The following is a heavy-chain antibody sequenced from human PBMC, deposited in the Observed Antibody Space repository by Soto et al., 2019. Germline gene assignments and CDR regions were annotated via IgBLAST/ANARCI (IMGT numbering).Heavy chain of an antibody. V-gene: IGHV1-3*01. D-gene: IGHD2-15*01. CDR3: ASEYFSGGSCHLYCGMDF. J-gene: IGHJ6*02. CDR2: INAGNGNT. CDR1: GYTFTSYA. Sequence: QVQLVQSGAEVKKPGASVKVSCKASGYTFTSYAMPWVRQAPGQRLEWMGWINAGNGNTKYSQKFQGRVTITRDTTATTANTEHRSLRSVDTAGYDCASEYFSGGSCHLYCGMDFWGQGTTVTVSS.